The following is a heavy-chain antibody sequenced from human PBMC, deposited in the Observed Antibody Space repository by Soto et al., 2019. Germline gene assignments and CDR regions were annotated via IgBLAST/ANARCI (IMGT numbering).Heavy chain of an antibody. J-gene: IGHJ6*03. V-gene: IGHV3-21*01. CDR2: ISSSSSYI. Sequence: EVQLVESGGGLVKPGGSLRLSCAASGFTFSSYSMNWVRQAPGKGLEWVSSISSSSSYIYYADSVKGRFTISRDNAKNSLYLEMNRLRAEDTAVYYCARGFGAAATYYYYYYMDVWGKGTTVTVSS. D-gene: IGHD3-16*01. CDR1: GFTFSSYS. CDR3: ARGFGAAATYYYYYYMDV.